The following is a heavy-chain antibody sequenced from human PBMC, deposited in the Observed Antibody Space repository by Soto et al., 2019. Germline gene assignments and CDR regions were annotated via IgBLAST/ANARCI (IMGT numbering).Heavy chain of an antibody. CDR1: GGSISSSSYY. CDR3: ARISGSYSQFDY. Sequence: SETLSLTCTVSGGSISSSSYYWGWIRQPPGKGLEWIGSIYYSGSTYYNPSLKSRVTISVDTSKSQFSLKLSSVTAADTAVYYWARISGSYSQFDYWGQGTLVTVSS. D-gene: IGHD1-26*01. V-gene: IGHV4-39*01. J-gene: IGHJ4*02. CDR2: IYYSGST.